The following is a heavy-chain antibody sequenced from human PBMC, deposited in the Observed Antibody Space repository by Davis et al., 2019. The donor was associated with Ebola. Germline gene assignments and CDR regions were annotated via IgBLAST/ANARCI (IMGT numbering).Heavy chain of an antibody. CDR1: GGSIISSSSY. V-gene: IGHV4-39*01. CDR3: ASPTNSYGSGNAFDI. Sequence: SETLSLTCTVSGGSIISSSSYWGWIRQPPGKGLEWIGSIYYSGSTYYNPSLKSRVTISVDTSKNQFSLKLSSVTAADTAVYYCASPTNSYGSGNAFDIWGQGTMVTVSS. CDR2: IYYSGST. D-gene: IGHD3-10*01. J-gene: IGHJ3*02.